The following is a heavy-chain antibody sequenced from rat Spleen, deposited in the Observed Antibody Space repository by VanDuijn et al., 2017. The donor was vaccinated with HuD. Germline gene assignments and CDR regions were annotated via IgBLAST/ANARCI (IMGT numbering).Heavy chain of an antibody. Sequence: EVQLVESGGGLVQPGRSLKLSCSASGFTFSDYTMAWVRQAPKKGLEWVAAIVDDGSNTFYRDSVKGRFTISRDNAKSTLYLQVDSLRSEDTAIYYCVREAFGVDYWGQGVMVTVSS. CDR1: GFTFSDYT. CDR2: IVDDGSNT. CDR3: VREAFGVDY. D-gene: IGHD4-3*01. J-gene: IGHJ2*01. V-gene: IGHV5-17*01.